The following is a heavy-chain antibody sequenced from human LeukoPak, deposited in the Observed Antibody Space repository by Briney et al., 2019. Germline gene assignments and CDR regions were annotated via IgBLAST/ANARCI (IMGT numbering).Heavy chain of an antibody. CDR2: IYYSGST. Sequence: SETLSLTCTVSGGSISSGDYYWSWIRQPPGKGLEWIGYIYYSGSTYYNPSLKSRVTISVDTSKNQFSLKLSSVTAADTAVYYCARHAWNQRFDSWGQGTLVTVSS. V-gene: IGHV4-30-4*01. CDR3: ARHAWNQRFDS. CDR1: GGSISSGDYY. J-gene: IGHJ4*02. D-gene: IGHD1-14*01.